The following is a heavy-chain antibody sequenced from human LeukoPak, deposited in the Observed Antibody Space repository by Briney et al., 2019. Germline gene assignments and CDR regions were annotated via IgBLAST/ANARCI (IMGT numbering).Heavy chain of an antibody. Sequence: GGSLRLSCAASEFTFNNYAMNWVRQAPGKGLEWVSAISGSGGRTYYADSVKGRFTISRDNAKNSLYLQMNSLRAEDTAVYYCARAVGLRFDYWGQGTLVTVSS. CDR2: ISGSGGRT. CDR1: EFTFNNYA. J-gene: IGHJ4*02. D-gene: IGHD5-12*01. V-gene: IGHV3-23*01. CDR3: ARAVGLRFDY.